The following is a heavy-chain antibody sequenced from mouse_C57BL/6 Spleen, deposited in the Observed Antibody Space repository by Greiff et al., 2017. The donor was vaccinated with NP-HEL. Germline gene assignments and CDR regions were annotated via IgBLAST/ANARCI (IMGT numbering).Heavy chain of an antibody. D-gene: IGHD1-1*01. CDR3: ARFITTGSYFDY. J-gene: IGHJ2*01. V-gene: IGHV1-18*01. Sequence: VQLKESGPELVKPGASVKIPCKASGYTFTDYNMDWVKQSHGKSLEWIGDINPNNGGTIYNQKFKGKATLTVDKSSSTAYMELRSLTSEDTAVYYCARFITTGSYFDYWGQGTTLTVSS. CDR2: INPNNGGT. CDR1: GYTFTDYN.